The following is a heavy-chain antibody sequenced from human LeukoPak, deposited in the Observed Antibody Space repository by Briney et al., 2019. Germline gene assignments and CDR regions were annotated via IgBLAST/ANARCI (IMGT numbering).Heavy chain of an antibody. V-gene: IGHV4-39*07. Sequence: SETLSLTCTVSGGSISSGDYYWSWIRQPPGKGLEWIGEINHSGSTNYNPSLKSRVTISVDTSKNQFSLKLSSVTAADTAVYYCARHAYYDFWSGYRYNWFDPWGQGTLVTVSS. J-gene: IGHJ5*02. D-gene: IGHD3-3*01. CDR3: ARHAYYDFWSGYRYNWFDP. CDR2: INHSGST. CDR1: GGSISSGDYY.